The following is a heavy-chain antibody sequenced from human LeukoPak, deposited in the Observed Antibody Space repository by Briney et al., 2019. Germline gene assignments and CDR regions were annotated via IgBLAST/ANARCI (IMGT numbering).Heavy chain of an antibody. D-gene: IGHD6-6*01. J-gene: IGHJ4*02. Sequence: ASVKVSCKASGYTFTSYDINWVRQATGQGLEGMGWMNPNSGNTGYAQKFQDRVTMTRNTSISTAYMELYSLRSEDTAVYYCAKAPRYSSSSYWGQGTLVTVSS. CDR2: MNPNSGNT. CDR1: GYTFTSYD. CDR3: AKAPRYSSSSY. V-gene: IGHV1-8*02.